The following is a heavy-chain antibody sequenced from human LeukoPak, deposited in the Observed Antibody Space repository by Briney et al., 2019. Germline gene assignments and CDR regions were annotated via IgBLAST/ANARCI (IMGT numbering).Heavy chain of an antibody. J-gene: IGHJ4*02. CDR3: ARMTTGHDF. CDR1: GTSFSSYY. CDR2: VNHSGYT. Sequence: SETLSLTCAVSGTSFSSYYWSWIRRPPGKGLEWIGEVNHSGYTNDNPSLKSRVTISVDTSKNQFSLRLGSVTAADTAVYFCARMTTGHDFWGQGTLVTVSS. V-gene: IGHV4-34*01. D-gene: IGHD4-17*01.